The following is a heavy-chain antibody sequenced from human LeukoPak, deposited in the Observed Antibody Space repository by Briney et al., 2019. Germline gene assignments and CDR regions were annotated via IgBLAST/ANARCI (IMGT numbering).Heavy chain of an antibody. CDR2: ISYDGSNK. Sequence: GGSLRLSCAASGFTFSSYGMHWVRQAPGKGLEWVAVISYDGSNKYYADSVKGRFTISRDNSKNTLYLQMNSLRAEDTAVYYCAKDGVSGSYFDYWGQGTPVTVSS. CDR1: GFTFSSYG. CDR3: AKDGVSGSYFDY. D-gene: IGHD3-10*01. V-gene: IGHV3-30*18. J-gene: IGHJ4*02.